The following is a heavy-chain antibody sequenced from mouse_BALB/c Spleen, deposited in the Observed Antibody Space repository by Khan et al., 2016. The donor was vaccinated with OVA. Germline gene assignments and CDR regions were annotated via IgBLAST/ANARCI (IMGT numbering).Heavy chain of an antibody. CDR1: GYTFTSYV. CDR3: SPVGTYYVSFAY. V-gene: IGHV1S136*01. CDR2: IYPFNDDT. J-gene: IGHJ3*01. Sequence: VQLKQSGPELVKPGASVKMSCKASGYTFTSYVMHWVKQKPGLGLEWIGYIYPFNDDTKYNEKFKGKATLTSDRSSSTAYMVLSSLTSEDSAVYSCSPVGTYYVSFAYWGQGTLVTVSA. D-gene: IGHD1-1*01.